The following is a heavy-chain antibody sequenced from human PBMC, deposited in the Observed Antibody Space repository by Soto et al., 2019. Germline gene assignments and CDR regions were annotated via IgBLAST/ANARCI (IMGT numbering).Heavy chain of an antibody. Sequence: QLQLQESGPGLVKPSETLSLTCTVSGGSISSSSFHWGWIRQPPGKGLEWIGSIYYSGSTYNSPSLESRGTTSVATSRNRFSLKLSSVTAADTAVYYCARRERAAGTDWWFDPWGEGTLVTVSS. CDR3: ARRERAAGTDWWFDP. J-gene: IGHJ5*02. V-gene: IGHV4-39*01. CDR1: GGSISSSSFH. CDR2: IYYSGST. D-gene: IGHD6-13*01.